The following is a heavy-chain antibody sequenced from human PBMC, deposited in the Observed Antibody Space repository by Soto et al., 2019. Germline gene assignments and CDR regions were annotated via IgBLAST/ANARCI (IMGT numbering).Heavy chain of an antibody. J-gene: IGHJ6*01. CDR2: ISYDGNTK. D-gene: IGHD3-10*01. Sequence: QVQLVESGGGVVQPGRSLRLSCAASGFTFSSSGLHWVRQAPGKGLEWVAVISYDGNTKFYADSVKARFTISRDNSKNTLYLQRSSLRPEATAVYYCGKDSPQNIPMVRGAYPTLGRMDGCGQRHTVTVSS. CDR3: GKDSPQNIPMVRGAYPTLGRMDG. CDR1: GFTFSSSG. V-gene: IGHV3-30*18.